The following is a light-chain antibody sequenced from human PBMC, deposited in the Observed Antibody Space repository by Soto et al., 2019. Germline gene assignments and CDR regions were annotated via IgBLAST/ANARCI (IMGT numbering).Light chain of an antibody. CDR3: QQYNNWPPWT. CDR1: QSVSSN. CDR2: GAS. Sequence: EVVMTQSPATLSVSPGERATLSCRASQSVSSNLACYQQKPGQAPRLLIYGASTRATGIPARCIGSGSATEFTLTISSLQAEDFAVYYWQQYNNWPPWTFGQGTKVEIK. J-gene: IGKJ1*01. V-gene: IGKV3-15*01.